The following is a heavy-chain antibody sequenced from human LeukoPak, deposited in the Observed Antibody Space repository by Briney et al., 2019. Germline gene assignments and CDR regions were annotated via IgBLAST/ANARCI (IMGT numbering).Heavy chain of an antibody. CDR3: TRGYGP. CDR2: ISPDGSST. CDR1: RFTFSTYW. Sequence: GGSLRLSCAASRFTFSTYWMHWVRQAPGKGPVWVSRISPDGSSTRYADSVKGRFTISRDNGRNTLYLQMNSLRAEDTAVYHCTRGYGPWGQGNLVTVSS. J-gene: IGHJ5*02. V-gene: IGHV3-74*01. D-gene: IGHD4-17*01.